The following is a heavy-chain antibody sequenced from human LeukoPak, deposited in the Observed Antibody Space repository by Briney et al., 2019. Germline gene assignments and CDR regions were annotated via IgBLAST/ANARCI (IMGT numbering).Heavy chain of an antibody. Sequence: SGPTLVKPTQTLTLTCTFSGFSLSTSGVGVGWIRQPPGKALEWLVLIYGDDDKRYTPSLKSRLTITKDTSKNQVVLTMTNMDPVDTATYYCAYRSTVTIPFGYWGQGTLVTVSS. J-gene: IGHJ4*02. CDR2: IYGDDDK. CDR3: AYRSTVTIPFGY. D-gene: IGHD4-17*01. CDR1: GFSLSTSGVG. V-gene: IGHV2-5*02.